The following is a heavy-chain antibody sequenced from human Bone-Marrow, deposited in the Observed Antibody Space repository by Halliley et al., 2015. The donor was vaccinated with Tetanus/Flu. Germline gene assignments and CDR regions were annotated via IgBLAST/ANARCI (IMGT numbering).Heavy chain of an antibody. J-gene: IGHJ6*02. V-gene: IGHV4-31*02. D-gene: IGHD3-3*01. Sequence: YHNGKAYSHPSLKRRVPLSVDTSKNQFSLNLNSVTAADTAVYYCARLFWSGYYGGLDVWGQGTTVTVSS. CDR3: ARLFWSGYYGGLDV. CDR2: YHNGKA.